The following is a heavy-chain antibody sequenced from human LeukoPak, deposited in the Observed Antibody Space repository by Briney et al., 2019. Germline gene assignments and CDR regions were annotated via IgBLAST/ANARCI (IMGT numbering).Heavy chain of an antibody. CDR1: GGTFSSYA. D-gene: IGHD3-22*01. Sequence: ASVKVSCKASGGTFSSYAISWVRQAPGQGLEWMGRIIPIFGTTNYAQKFQGRVTIPTDESTSTAYMELSSLRSEDTAVYYCARAPHYDSSGYFSWFDPWGQGTLVTVSS. CDR2: IIPIFGTT. J-gene: IGHJ5*02. CDR3: ARAPHYDSSGYFSWFDP. V-gene: IGHV1-69*05.